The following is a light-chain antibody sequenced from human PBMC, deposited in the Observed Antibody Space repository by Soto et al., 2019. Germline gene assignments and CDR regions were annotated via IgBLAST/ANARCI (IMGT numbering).Light chain of an antibody. J-gene: IGLJ1*01. Sequence: QSVLTQPASVSGSPGQSITISCTGTSSDVGAYNYVSWYQQYPGKALKLMIYGVTNRPSGVSNRFSGSKTGNTASLTISGLQAEDEAAYYCFSHKGGDSHVFGTGTKVT. CDR1: SSDVGAYNY. CDR2: GVT. CDR3: FSHKGGDSHV. V-gene: IGLV2-14*01.